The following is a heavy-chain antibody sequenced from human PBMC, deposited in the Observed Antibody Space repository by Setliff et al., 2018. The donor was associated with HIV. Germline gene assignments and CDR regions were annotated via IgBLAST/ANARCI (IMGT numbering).Heavy chain of an antibody. J-gene: IGHJ6*02. CDR2: IKKSSDGGKT. Sequence: GGSLRLSCVASGLTFNNAWMNWVRQAPGKGLEWLGRIKKSSDGGKTDDASPVKGRFTISRDDSKNTLYLQMNSLKTEDTGVYFCATDNGPSYSMDIWGQGTTVTVSS. V-gene: IGHV3-15*01. D-gene: IGHD2-21*01. CDR1: GLTFNNAW. CDR3: ATDNGPSYSMDI.